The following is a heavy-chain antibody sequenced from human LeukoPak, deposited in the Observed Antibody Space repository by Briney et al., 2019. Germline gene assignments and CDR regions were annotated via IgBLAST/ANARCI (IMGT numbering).Heavy chain of an antibody. Sequence: SETLSFTCTVSGYSINSGYFWGWIRQPPGQGLEYIGTIFHSGTTYYNPSLKSRVTISLDTSTNDFSLKLSSVTAADTAVYYCARALRSGSNYFFYGMDVWGKGTTVTVSS. CDR3: ARALRSGSNYFFYGMDV. V-gene: IGHV4-38-2*02. J-gene: IGHJ6*04. CDR1: GYSINSGYF. CDR2: IFHSGTT. D-gene: IGHD3-10*01.